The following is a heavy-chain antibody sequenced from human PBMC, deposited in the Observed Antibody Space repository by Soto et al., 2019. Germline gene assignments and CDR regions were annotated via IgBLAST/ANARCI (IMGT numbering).Heavy chain of an antibody. Sequence: ASVKFSSKASGYTFTTYCISWVRQAPGQGLEWMGWISAYNGNTNYAQKLQGRVTMTTDTSTSTAYMELRSLRSDDTAVYYCARDPYWITAMATGTWGQGTLVTVSS. V-gene: IGHV1-18*04. CDR3: ARDPYWITAMATGT. J-gene: IGHJ5*02. CDR1: GYTFTTYC. CDR2: ISAYNGNT. D-gene: IGHD5-18*01.